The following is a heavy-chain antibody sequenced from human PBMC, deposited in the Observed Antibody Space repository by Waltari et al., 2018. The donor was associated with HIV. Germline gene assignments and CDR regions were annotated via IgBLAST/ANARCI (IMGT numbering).Heavy chain of an antibody. J-gene: IGHJ4*02. V-gene: IGHV3-48*01. CDR1: GFTFSSYS. Sequence: EVQLVESGGGLVQPGGSLRLSCAALGFTFSSYSMNWVRQAPGEGLELVSYISGSSSLIYYADSVKGRFSISRDNAENSLYLQMNSLRAEDTAVYFCAREMPTVYTDFWGQGTLVTVSS. CDR3: AREMPTVYTDF. CDR2: ISGSSSLI. D-gene: IGHD4-4*01.